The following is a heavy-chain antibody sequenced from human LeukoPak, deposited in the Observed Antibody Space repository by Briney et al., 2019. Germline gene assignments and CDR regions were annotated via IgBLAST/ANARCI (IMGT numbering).Heavy chain of an antibody. D-gene: IGHD6-13*01. CDR2: ISGDNRDT. Sequence: ASVKVSCKASGYSFRNYGLTWVRQVPGQGLEWMGRISGDNRDTDSAEKFQGRLTMTTDTSTGTAYMDLRSLRSDDTGIYYCARLIRAAALIDYWGQGTLVTVSS. CDR3: ARLIRAAALIDY. V-gene: IGHV1-18*01. CDR1: GYSFRNYG. J-gene: IGHJ4*02.